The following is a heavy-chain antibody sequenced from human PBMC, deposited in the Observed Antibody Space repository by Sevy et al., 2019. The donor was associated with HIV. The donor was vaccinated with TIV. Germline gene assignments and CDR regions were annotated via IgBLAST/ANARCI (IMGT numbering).Heavy chain of an antibody. CDR2: IKSRPDGGTT. Sequence: GGSLRLSCVASGFTFSYAWMSWVRQAPGKGLEWVGRIKSRPDGGTTDCAAPVKGRFTISRDDSKNTLYLQMNSLKTEDTGVYYCSTDPIIVLLVTDGMDVWGQGTTVTVSS. V-gene: IGHV3-15*01. CDR3: STDPIIVLLVTDGMDV. CDR1: GFTFSYAW. J-gene: IGHJ6*02. D-gene: IGHD2-8*01.